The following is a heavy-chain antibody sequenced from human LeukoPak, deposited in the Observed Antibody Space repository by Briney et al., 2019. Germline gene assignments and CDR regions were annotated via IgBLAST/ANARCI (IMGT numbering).Heavy chain of an antibody. V-gene: IGHV3-23*01. J-gene: IGHJ5*02. D-gene: IGHD3-22*01. Sequence: GGSLRLSCAASGFTFSSYDMSWVRQAPGKGLEWVSAISGSGGSTYYADSVKGRFTISRDNSKNTLYLQMNSLRAEDTAVYYCAKGYYYDSNNWFDPWGQGTLVTVSS. CDR2: ISGSGGST. CDR3: AKGYYYDSNNWFDP. CDR1: GFTFSSYD.